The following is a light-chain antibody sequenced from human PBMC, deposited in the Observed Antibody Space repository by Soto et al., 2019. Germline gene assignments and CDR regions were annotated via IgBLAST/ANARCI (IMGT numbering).Light chain of an antibody. Sequence: EIVVTQSPGILSVSPGDRATLSCRASQSVGRKLAWYQQKPGQAPTLLIYAASTRSTGLPARFSGSGSGTEFTLTISSLQSEDFAVYYCQEYSKWPLFTFGPGTRVDIK. V-gene: IGKV3-15*01. CDR1: QSVGRK. CDR2: AAS. CDR3: QEYSKWPLFT. J-gene: IGKJ3*01.